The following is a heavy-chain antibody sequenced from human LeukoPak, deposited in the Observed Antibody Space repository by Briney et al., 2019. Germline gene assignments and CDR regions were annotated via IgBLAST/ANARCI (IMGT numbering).Heavy chain of an antibody. D-gene: IGHD5-12*01. CDR3: ARSGRVDIVASLDY. CDR2: IYYSGST. Sequence: TSETLSLTCTVSGGSISSGGYYWSWIRQHPGKGLEWIGYIYYSGSTYYNPSLKSRVTISVDTSKNQFSLKPSSVTAADTAVYYCARSGRVDIVASLDYWGQGTLVTVSS. CDR1: GGSISSGGYY. V-gene: IGHV4-31*03. J-gene: IGHJ4*02.